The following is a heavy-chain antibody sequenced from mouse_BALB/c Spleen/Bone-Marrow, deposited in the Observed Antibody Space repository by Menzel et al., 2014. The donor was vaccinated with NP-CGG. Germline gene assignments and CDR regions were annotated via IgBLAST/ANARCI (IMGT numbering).Heavy chain of an antibody. CDR3: ARLNYYGNLFV. CDR2: INPDSSTI. D-gene: IGHD1-1*01. V-gene: IGHV4-1*02. CDR1: GFDFSRYW. J-gene: IGHJ1*01. Sequence: EVQLVESGGGLVQPGGSLKPSCAASGFDFSRYWMSWVRQAPGKGLEWIGEINPDSSTINYTPSLKDKFIISRDNAKNTLYLQTSKVRSEDTALYYCARLNYYGNLFVWGAGTTVTVSS.